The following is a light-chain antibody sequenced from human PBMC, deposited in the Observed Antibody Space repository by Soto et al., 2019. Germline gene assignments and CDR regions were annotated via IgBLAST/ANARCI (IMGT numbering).Light chain of an antibody. CDR1: QSVRNSY. J-gene: IGKJ1*01. V-gene: IGKV3-20*01. Sequence: EIVLTQSPGTLSLSPGERATLSCRASQSVRNSYLAWHRQKPGQAPRLLIYGASTRATGCPDRFSGSGSGTDFTLTIGRLEPEDFAVYYCQQYGSSPPWTFGQGTKVEIK. CDR3: QQYGSSPPWT. CDR2: GAS.